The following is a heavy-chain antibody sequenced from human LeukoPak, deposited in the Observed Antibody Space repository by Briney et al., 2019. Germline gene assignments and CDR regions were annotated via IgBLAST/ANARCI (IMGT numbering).Heavy chain of an antibody. Sequence: GGSLRLSCAASGFTLSSYAVSWVRQAPGKGLEWVSTISNSDGSTYYADSVKGRFSISRDNSENTLYLQMNSLRAEDTAVYYCAKATGYLLWGQGTLVTVSS. CDR3: AKATGYLL. CDR2: ISNSDGST. D-gene: IGHD1-14*01. CDR1: GFTLSSYA. J-gene: IGHJ4*02. V-gene: IGHV3-23*01.